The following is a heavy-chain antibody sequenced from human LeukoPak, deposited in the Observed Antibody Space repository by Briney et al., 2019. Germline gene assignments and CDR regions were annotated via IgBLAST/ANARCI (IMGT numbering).Heavy chain of an antibody. J-gene: IGHJ5*02. CDR1: GYTFTGYH. CDR2: INPNTGGT. Sequence: ASVKVSCKASGYTFTGYHMHWVRQAPGQGLEWVGWINPNTGGTNYAQKFQGRVTMTRDTSFSTAYMELSRLRSDDTAVYYCARDFRAAMVSDWFDPWGQGTLVTVSS. V-gene: IGHV1-2*02. CDR3: ARDFRAAMVSDWFDP. D-gene: IGHD5-18*01.